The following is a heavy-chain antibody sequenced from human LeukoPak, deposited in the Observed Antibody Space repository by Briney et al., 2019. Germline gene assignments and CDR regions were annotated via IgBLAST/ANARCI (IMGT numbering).Heavy chain of an antibody. CDR2: ISAHNGNT. CDR3: ARTHDVLLWFGELWAFDP. J-gene: IGHJ5*02. CDR1: GYTFTSYG. Sequence: ASVKVSCKASGYTFTSYGISWVRQAPGQGLEWMGWISAHNGNTNYAQKLQGRVTMTTDTSTSTAYMELRSLRSDDTAVYYCARTHDVLLWFGELWAFDPWGQGTLVTVSS. V-gene: IGHV1-18*01. D-gene: IGHD3-10*01.